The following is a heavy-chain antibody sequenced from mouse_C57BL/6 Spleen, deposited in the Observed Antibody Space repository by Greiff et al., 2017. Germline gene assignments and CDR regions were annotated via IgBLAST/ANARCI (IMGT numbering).Heavy chain of an antibody. J-gene: IGHJ1*03. CDR2: ISSGSSTI. V-gene: IGHV5-17*01. CDR1: GFTFSDYG. D-gene: IGHD2-1*01. Sequence: EVKVVESGGGLVKPGGSLKLSCAASGFTFSDYGMHWVRQAPEKGLEWVAYISSGSSTIYYADTVKGRFTISRDNAKNTLFLQMTSLMSEDTAMYYCARGGNYRYFDVWDTGTTVTVSS. CDR3: ARGGNYRYFDV.